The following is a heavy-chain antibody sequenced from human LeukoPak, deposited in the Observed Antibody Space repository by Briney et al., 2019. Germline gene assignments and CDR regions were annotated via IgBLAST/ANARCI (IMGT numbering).Heavy chain of an antibody. D-gene: IGHD6-25*01. Sequence: PSETLSLTCTVSGGSISSYYWSWIRQPPGKGLEWIANIYHTGSNNYNTSLSSRVTISIDTAKNQFSLKLTSVTAAGTAVYYCARRGRNSSGWQDYLWGQGTLVAVSS. J-gene: IGHJ4*02. CDR3: ARRGRNSSGWQDYL. CDR1: GGSISSYY. V-gene: IGHV4-59*01. CDR2: IYHTGSN.